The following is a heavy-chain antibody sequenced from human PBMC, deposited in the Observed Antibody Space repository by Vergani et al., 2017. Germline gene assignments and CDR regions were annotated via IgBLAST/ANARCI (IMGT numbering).Heavy chain of an antibody. CDR1: GFTFSSYA. CDR3: AKASVGATYFDY. V-gene: IGHV3-30-3*01. Sequence: QVQLVESGGGVVQPGRSLRLSCAASGFTFSSYAMHWVRQAPGKGLEWVTVISYDGSNKYYADSVKGRFTISRDNSKNTLYLQMNSLRAEDTAVYSCAKASVGATYFDYWGQGTLVTVSS. J-gene: IGHJ4*02. CDR2: ISYDGSNK. D-gene: IGHD1-26*01.